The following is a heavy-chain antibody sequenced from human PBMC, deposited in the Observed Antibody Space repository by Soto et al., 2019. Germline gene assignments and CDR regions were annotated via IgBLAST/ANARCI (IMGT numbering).Heavy chain of an antibody. CDR1: GFTFSSYS. J-gene: IGHJ4*02. CDR3: ARDRYCSGGSCYGPDY. CDR2: ISSSSSYI. V-gene: IGHV3-21*01. D-gene: IGHD2-15*01. Sequence: GGSLRLSCAASGFTFSSYSMNWVRQAPGKGLEWVSSISSSSSYIYYADSVKGRFTISRDNAKNSLYLQMNSLRAEDTAVYYCARDRYCSGGSCYGPDYWGQGTLVTVSS.